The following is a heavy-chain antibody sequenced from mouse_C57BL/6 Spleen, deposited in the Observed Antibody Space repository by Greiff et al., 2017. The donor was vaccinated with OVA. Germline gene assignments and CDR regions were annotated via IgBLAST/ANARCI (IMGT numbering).Heavy chain of an antibody. Sequence: VQLQQSGAELVKPGASVKLSCKASGYAFSSYWMHWVKQRPGKGLEWIGQIYPGDGDTNYNGKFKGKATLTADKSSSTAYMQLSSLTSEDSAVYFCARYGNDGYYVDYWGQGTTLTVSS. CDR3: ARYGNDGYYVDY. J-gene: IGHJ2*01. CDR2: IYPGDGDT. V-gene: IGHV1-80*01. CDR1: GYAFSSYW. D-gene: IGHD2-3*01.